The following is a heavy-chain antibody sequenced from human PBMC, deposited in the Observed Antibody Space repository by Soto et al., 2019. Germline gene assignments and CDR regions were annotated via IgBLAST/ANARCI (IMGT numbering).Heavy chain of an antibody. D-gene: IGHD1-20*01. CDR3: AREATYNWNPPHAFDI. CDR2: TYYRSKLYN. V-gene: IGHV6-1*01. J-gene: IGHJ3*02. Sequence: SRTLSLTYAISWDSFSINSAALNWIRPSPSRGLEWLGRTYYRSKLYNDYAVSVKIRITINPDTSKNQFSLQLNSVTPEDTAVYYCAREATYNWNPPHAFDIWGQGTMVTVSS. CDR1: WDSFSINSAA.